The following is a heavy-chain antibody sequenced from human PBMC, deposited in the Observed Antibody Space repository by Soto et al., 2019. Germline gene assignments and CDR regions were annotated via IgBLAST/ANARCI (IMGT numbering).Heavy chain of an antibody. V-gene: IGHV3-15*01. CDR2: IKSKTDGGTT. CDR1: GFTFSNAL. D-gene: IGHD6-13*01. J-gene: IGHJ6*02. Sequence: GGSLRLSCAASGFTFSNALMSWVRQAPGKGLEWVGRIKSKTDGGTTDYAAPVKGRFTISRDDSKNTLYLQMNSLKTEDTAVYYCTTAMVRDYYYYGMDVWGQGTTVTVSS. CDR3: TTAMVRDYYYYGMDV.